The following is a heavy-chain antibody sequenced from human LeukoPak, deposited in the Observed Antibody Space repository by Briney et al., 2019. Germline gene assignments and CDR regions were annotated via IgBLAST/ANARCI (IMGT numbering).Heavy chain of an antibody. CDR1: GFTVSSNY. J-gene: IGHJ4*02. CDR2: IYSVGST. Sequence: GGSLRLSCAASGFTVSSNYMNWVRQAPGKGLEWVSVIYSVGSTYYADSVKGRFTISRDNSKNTLYLQMNSLRAEDTAVYYCARAVYSSGWYGYYFDYWGQGTLVTVSS. V-gene: IGHV3-66*01. CDR3: ARAVYSSGWYGYYFDY. D-gene: IGHD6-19*01.